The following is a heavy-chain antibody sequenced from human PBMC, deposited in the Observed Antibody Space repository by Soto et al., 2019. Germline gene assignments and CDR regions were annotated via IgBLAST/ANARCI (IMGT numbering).Heavy chain of an antibody. D-gene: IGHD2-2*02. J-gene: IGHJ6*02. V-gene: IGHV4-39*01. Sequence: SETLSLTCTVSGGSISSSSYYWGWIRQPPGKGLEWIGSIYYSGSTYYNPSLKSRVTISVDTSKNQFSLKLSSVTAADTAVYYCARLREYIVVVPASIRRNYYYYGMDVWGQGTTVTVSS. CDR2: IYYSGST. CDR1: GGSISSSSYY. CDR3: ARLREYIVVVPASIRRNYYYYGMDV.